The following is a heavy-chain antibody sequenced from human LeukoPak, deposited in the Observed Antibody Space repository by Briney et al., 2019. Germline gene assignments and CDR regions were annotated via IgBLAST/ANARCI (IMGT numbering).Heavy chain of an antibody. CDR3: ARDRSHDFWSGPLAFDI. Sequence: SGGSLRLSCAASGFTFDDYAMHWVRQAPGKGLEWVSGISWNSGSIGYADSAKGRFTISRDNAKNSLYLQMNSLRAEDTAVYYCARDRSHDFWSGPLAFDIWGQGTMVTVSS. J-gene: IGHJ3*02. CDR2: ISWNSGSI. V-gene: IGHV3-9*01. CDR1: GFTFDDYA. D-gene: IGHD3-3*01.